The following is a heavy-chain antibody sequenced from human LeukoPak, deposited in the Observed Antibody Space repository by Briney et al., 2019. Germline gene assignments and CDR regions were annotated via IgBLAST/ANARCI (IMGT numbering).Heavy chain of an antibody. CDR1: GLTFRSHW. CDR2: IKSDGSEK. V-gene: IGHV3-7*01. CDR3: ARDPAWWALDY. J-gene: IGHJ4*02. Sequence: GGSLRLSCVASGLTFRSHWMSWVRQAPGKGLEWVANIKSDGSEKYYVDSVEGRFTISRDNAKNSLFLQMNSLRAEDTAVYYCARDPAWWALDYWGQGTLVTVSS. D-gene: IGHD2-15*01.